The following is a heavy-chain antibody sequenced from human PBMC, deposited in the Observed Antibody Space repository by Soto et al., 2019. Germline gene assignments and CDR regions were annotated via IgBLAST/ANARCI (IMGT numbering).Heavy chain of an antibody. CDR3: ASYNFGVFFDY. V-gene: IGHV4-59*01. CDR1: GGSISNYY. J-gene: IGHJ4*02. CDR2: VYYSGST. D-gene: IGHD3-3*01. Sequence: PSETLALNCSVSGGSISNYYWSWIRQPPGKGLEWIGYVYYSGSTNYNPSLKSRVTISVDTSKKQFSLKLSSVTAADTAVYYCASYNFGVFFDYWGQGNLVTGSS.